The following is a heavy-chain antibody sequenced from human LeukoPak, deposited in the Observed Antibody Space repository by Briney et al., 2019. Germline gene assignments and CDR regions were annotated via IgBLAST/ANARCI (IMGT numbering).Heavy chain of an antibody. J-gene: IGHJ5*02. CDR2: INPDTGVT. D-gene: IGHD3-9*01. CDR1: GYTLGGYN. V-gene: IGHV1-2*02. Sequence: GASVKVSCKASGYTLGGYNLLWRRQAPRQGLEWLGWINPDTGVTRYGQKFQGRVTMTRDTSISTVHMELYRLTSDDTAIYYCARADRLDGAPYLIGPWGQGTLVTVSS. CDR3: ARADRLDGAPYLIGP.